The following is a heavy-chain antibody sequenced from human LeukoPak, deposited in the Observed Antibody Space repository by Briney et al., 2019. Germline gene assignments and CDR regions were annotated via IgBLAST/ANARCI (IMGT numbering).Heavy chain of an antibody. Sequence: SETLSLTCTVSGGSISSYYWSWIRQPPGKGLEWIGYIYYSGGTNYNPSLKSRVTISVDTSKNQFSLKLSSVTAADTAVYYCAREDYDFWSGYPYYYMDVWGKGTTVTVSS. CDR2: IYYSGGT. V-gene: IGHV4-59*01. J-gene: IGHJ6*03. CDR1: GGSISSYY. CDR3: AREDYDFWSGYPYYYMDV. D-gene: IGHD3-3*01.